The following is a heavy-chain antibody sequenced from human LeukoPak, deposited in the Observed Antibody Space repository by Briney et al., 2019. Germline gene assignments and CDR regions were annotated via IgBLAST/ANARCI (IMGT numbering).Heavy chain of an antibody. CDR2: ISSSSSYI. CDR1: GFTFSSYS. CDR3: AKSSGPGGYYYYGMDV. Sequence: GGSLRLSCAASGFTFSSYSMNWVRQAPGKGLEWVSSISSSSSYIYYADSVKGRFTISRDNAKNSLYLQMNGLRAEDTAVYYCAKSSGPGGYYYYGMDVWGQGTTVTVSS. V-gene: IGHV3-21*01. J-gene: IGHJ6*02. D-gene: IGHD6-19*01.